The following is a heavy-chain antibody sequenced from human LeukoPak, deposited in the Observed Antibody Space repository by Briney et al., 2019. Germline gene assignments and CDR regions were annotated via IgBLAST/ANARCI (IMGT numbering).Heavy chain of an antibody. D-gene: IGHD2-8*01. CDR3: ARKIASARLGVRYYYMDV. CDR2: MNPKSGNT. J-gene: IGHJ6*03. V-gene: IGHV1-8*01. CDR1: GYTFISYD. Sequence: ASVKVSCKASGYTFISYDIVWLRQATGQGLEWMGYMNPKSGNTDYVQNFQGRVTMTRDTSITTAYMELSGLRSEDTAVYYCARKIASARLGVRYYYMDVWGEGTTVTISS.